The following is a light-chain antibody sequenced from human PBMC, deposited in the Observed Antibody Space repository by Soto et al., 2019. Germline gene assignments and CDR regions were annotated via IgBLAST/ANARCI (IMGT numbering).Light chain of an antibody. CDR2: WAS. J-gene: IGKJ1*01. CDR3: QQYYSIPKT. Sequence: DIVMTQSPDSLAASLGERATINCKSSESFLWGSNNKNYLAWYQQKPGQPPKLLIYWASTRESGVPDRFSGTGSGTDFTLTISSLQAEDVAVYYCQQYYSIPKTFGQGTKVDIK. V-gene: IGKV4-1*01. CDR1: ESFLWGSNNKNY.